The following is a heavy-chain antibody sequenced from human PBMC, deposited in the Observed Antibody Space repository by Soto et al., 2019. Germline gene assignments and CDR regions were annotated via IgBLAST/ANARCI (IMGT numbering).Heavy chain of an antibody. Sequence: QVQLVESGGGVVQPGRSLRLSCAASGFTFSSYGMHWVRQAPGKGLEWVAVISYDGSNKYYADSVKGRFTISRDNSKNTLYLQMNSLRAEDTAVRYCAQSYYYDSSGYCDYWGQGTLVTVSS. CDR2: ISYDGSNK. CDR1: GFTFSSYG. J-gene: IGHJ4*02. CDR3: AQSYYYDSSGYCDY. D-gene: IGHD3-22*01. V-gene: IGHV3-30*18.